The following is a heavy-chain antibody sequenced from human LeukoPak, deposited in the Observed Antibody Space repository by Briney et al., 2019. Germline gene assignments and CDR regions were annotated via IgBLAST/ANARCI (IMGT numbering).Heavy chain of an antibody. CDR3: ARLTTEFDY. CDR2: IYCSGST. Sequence: SETLSLTCTVSGGSISSYYWSWIRQPPGKGLEWIGYIYCSGSTNYNPSLKSRVTISVDTSKNQFSLKLSSVTAADTAVYYCARLTTEFDYWGQGTLVTVSS. V-gene: IGHV4-59*01. J-gene: IGHJ4*02. D-gene: IGHD4-11*01. CDR1: GGSISSYY.